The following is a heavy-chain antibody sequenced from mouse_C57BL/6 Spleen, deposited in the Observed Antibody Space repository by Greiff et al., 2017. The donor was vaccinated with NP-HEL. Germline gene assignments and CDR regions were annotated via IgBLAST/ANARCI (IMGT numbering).Heavy chain of an antibody. D-gene: IGHD1-1*01. J-gene: IGHJ4*01. Sequence: QVQLQQSGAELVKPGASVKISCKASGYAFSSYWMNWVKQRPGKGLEWIGQIYPGDGDTNYNGKFKGKATLTADKSSSTAYMQLSSLTSEDSAVYFCARGLLLRWMDYWGQGTSVTVSS. CDR3: ARGLLLRWMDY. CDR1: GYAFSSYW. CDR2: IYPGDGDT. V-gene: IGHV1-80*01.